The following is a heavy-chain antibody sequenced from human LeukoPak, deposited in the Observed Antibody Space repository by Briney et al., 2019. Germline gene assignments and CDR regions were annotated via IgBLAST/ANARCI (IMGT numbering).Heavy chain of an antibody. J-gene: IGHJ4*02. D-gene: IGHD3-3*01. CDR3: AKDRHGVSS. V-gene: IGHV3-23*01. CDR2: ISSTGGST. CDR1: GFTFSTYA. Sequence: AGGSLRLSCAASGFTFSTYAMSWVRQAPGEGLEWVSVISSTGGSTFYADSVKGRFTISRDNSKNTLFLQMNTLRAEDTAIYYCAKDRHGVSSGGQGTLVTVSS.